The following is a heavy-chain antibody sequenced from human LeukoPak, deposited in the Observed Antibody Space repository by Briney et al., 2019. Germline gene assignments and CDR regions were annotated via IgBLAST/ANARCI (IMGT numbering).Heavy chain of an antibody. CDR1: GGTLITYS. Sequence: GASVRVSCKASGGTLITYSISWVRQAPGQGLEWMGGIIPIFNTINYAQRFQGRVTLTADESTNTAYMELSSLRSEDTAVYYCARGLSRWSTPTSSYYYRMDVWGQGTTVAVSS. J-gene: IGHJ6*02. V-gene: IGHV1-69*13. CDR3: ARGLSRWSTPTSSYYYRMDV. D-gene: IGHD4-23*01. CDR2: IIPIFNTI.